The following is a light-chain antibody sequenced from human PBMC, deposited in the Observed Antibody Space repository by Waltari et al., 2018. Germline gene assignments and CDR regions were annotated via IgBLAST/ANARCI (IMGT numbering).Light chain of an antibody. CDR3: QQYNNWPPST. Sequence: EIVLTQSPATLSLSPGERATLSCRASESVASNLAWYQQRSGQAPRLLIFHASTRATGIPAKFSGSGSGTEFTLTISSLQSEDFAVYYCQQYNNWPPSTFGQGTKVEIK. V-gene: IGKV3-15*01. J-gene: IGKJ1*01. CDR2: HAS. CDR1: ESVASN.